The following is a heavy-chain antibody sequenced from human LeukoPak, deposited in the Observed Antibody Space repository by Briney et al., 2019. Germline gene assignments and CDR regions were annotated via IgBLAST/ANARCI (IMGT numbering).Heavy chain of an antibody. D-gene: IGHD3-9*01. CDR2: IYHSGST. CDR1: GYSISGGYY. Sequence: SETLSLTCTVSGYSISGGYYWGWIRQPPGKGLEWIGSIYHSGSTYYNPSLKSRVTISVDTSKNQFSLKLSSVTAADTAVYYCARDSYYDILTGYPSYNWFDPWGQGTLVTVSS. J-gene: IGHJ5*02. CDR3: ARDSYYDILTGYPSYNWFDP. V-gene: IGHV4-38-2*02.